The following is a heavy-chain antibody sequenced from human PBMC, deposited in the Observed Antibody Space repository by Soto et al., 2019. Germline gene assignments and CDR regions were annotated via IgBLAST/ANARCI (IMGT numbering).Heavy chain of an antibody. CDR3: ARGGLIRGVLYY. V-gene: IGHV4-34*01. CDR2: INHSGST. CDR1: DGSSNNYY. Sequence: QVQLQQWGAGLLKPSETLSLTCAVYDGSSNNYYWSWIRQPPGKGLEWIGEINHSGSTNYNASLKSRVTISEDTSKKQFSLELRFVTAADTAVYYCARGGLIRGVLYYWVQGTLVTVSS. D-gene: IGHD3-10*01. J-gene: IGHJ4*02.